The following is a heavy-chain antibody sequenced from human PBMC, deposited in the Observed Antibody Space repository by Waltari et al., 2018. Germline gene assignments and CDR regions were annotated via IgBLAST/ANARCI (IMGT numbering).Heavy chain of an antibody. CDR3: ARDEPGYSSGWYTPSGYYGMDV. Sequence: EVQLVESGGGLVKPGGSLRLSCAASGFTFSSYSMNWVRQAPGKGLEWVSSISSSSSSYINYADSVNGRFTISRDNAKNSLYLQMNSLRAEDTAVYYCARDEPGYSSGWYTPSGYYGMDVWGQGTTVTVSS. J-gene: IGHJ6*02. CDR2: ISSSSSSYI. CDR1: GFTFSSYS. V-gene: IGHV3-21*01. D-gene: IGHD6-19*01.